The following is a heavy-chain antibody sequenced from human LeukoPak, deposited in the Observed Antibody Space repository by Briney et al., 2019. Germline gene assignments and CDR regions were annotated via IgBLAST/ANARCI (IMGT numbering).Heavy chain of an antibody. Sequence: PGGSLRLSCAASGFTFSSYAMHWVRQAPGKGLEWVAVISYDGSNKYYADSVKGRFTISRDNSKNTLYLQMNSLRAEDTAVYYCAREAQFNNWFDPWGQGTLVTVSS. CDR1: GFTFSSYA. V-gene: IGHV3-30*04. CDR3: AREAQFNNWFDP. J-gene: IGHJ5*02. CDR2: ISYDGSNK. D-gene: IGHD5-24*01.